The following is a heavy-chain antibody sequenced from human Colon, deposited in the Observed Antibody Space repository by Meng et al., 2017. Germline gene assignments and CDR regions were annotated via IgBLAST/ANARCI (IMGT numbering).Heavy chain of an antibody. J-gene: IGHJ5*02. Sequence: QSQLQESGPGLVKPSEALSLTCSFSGGSISTSGYYWGWIRQPPGKGLEWIGSIGHSGFTYYTPSLKSRVAVSLDTSKSQFSLMLTSVTAADTAVYYCVRSSAWVRTGFDPWGQGTLVTVSS. D-gene: IGHD6-19*01. CDR2: IGHSGFT. CDR1: GGSISTSGYY. V-gene: IGHV4-39*01. CDR3: VRSSAWVRTGFDP.